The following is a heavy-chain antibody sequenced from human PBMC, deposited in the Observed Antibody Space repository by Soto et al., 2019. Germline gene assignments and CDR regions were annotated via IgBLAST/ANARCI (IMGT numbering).Heavy chain of an antibody. CDR3: ASVYVLRFLEWLLSPYYYYYMDV. J-gene: IGHJ6*03. CDR1: GFTFSSYD. CDR2: IGTAGDT. V-gene: IGHV3-13*01. D-gene: IGHD3-3*01. Sequence: EVQLVESGGGLVQPGGSLRLSCAASGFTFSSYDMHWVRQATGKGLEWVSAIGTAGDTYYPGSVKGRFTISRENAKNSLYLQMNSLRAGDTAVYYCASVYVLRFLEWLLSPYYYYYMDVWGKGTTVTVSS.